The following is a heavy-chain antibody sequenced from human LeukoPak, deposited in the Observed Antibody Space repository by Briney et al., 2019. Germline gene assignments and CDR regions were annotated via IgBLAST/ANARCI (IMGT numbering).Heavy chain of an antibody. CDR3: VREEHALDI. Sequence: HAGGSLRLSCAASGFRFSDHYMDWVRQAPGKGLEWVGRIRYRPESYTTEYAASVKGRFTISRDDSKNSLYLQMSSLKTDDTAVYYCVREEHALDIWGQGTTVTVSS. J-gene: IGHJ3*02. CDR1: GFRFSDHY. D-gene: IGHD1-1*01. V-gene: IGHV3-72*01. CDR2: IRYRPESYTT.